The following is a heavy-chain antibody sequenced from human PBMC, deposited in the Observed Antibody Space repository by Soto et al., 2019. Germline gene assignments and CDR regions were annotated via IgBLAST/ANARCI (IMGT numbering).Heavy chain of an antibody. CDR1: GYRYTNFW. CDR3: ARLPLNWDAGGSDY. CDR2: IYPRDSDI. Sequence: GESLRICYEASGYRYTNFWIGWVRQMPGKGLEWMGVIYPRDSDIRYSPSFQGQVTFSADPSIATAYLHWTSLKTSDTAIYYCARLPLNWDAGGSDYWGQGNLVAVSS. V-gene: IGHV5-51*01. J-gene: IGHJ4*02. D-gene: IGHD1-1*01.